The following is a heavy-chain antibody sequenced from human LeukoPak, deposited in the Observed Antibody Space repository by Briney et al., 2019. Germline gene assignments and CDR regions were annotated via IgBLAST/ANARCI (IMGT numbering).Heavy chain of an antibody. CDR2: MNPNSGNT. V-gene: IGHV1-8*03. Sequence: ASVKVSCKASGYTFTSYDINWVRQATGQGLEWMGWMNPNSGNTGYAQKFQGRVTITRNTSISTAYMELSSLRSEDTAVYYCARVPRGYYYYYMDVWGKGTTVTVSS. D-gene: IGHD6-13*01. J-gene: IGHJ6*03. CDR1: GYTFTSYD. CDR3: ARVPRGYYYYYMDV.